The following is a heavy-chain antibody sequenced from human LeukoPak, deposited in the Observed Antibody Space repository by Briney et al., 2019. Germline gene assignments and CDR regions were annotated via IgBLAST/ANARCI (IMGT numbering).Heavy chain of an antibody. J-gene: IGHJ4*02. Sequence: GASVKVSCKASGYTFTGYYMHWVRQAPGKGLEWMGWINPNSGGTNYAQKYQGRVTISADKSTSTAYMELSSLRSEDRAVYYCARDGGAAAGMFYFDYWGQGTLVTVSS. V-gene: IGHV1-2*02. CDR2: INPNSGGT. CDR3: ARDGGAAAGMFYFDY. CDR1: GYTFTGYY. D-gene: IGHD6-13*01.